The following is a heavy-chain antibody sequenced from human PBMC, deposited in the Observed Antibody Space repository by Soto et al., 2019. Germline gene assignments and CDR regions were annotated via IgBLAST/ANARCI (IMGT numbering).Heavy chain of an antibody. CDR2: TYYRSKWYN. J-gene: IGHJ4*02. D-gene: IGHD1-26*01. CDR1: GDSVSSNSAA. Sequence: QVQLHQSGPGLVKPSQTLSVTCGISGDSVSSNSAAWNWLRQSTSRGLEWLGRTYYRSKWYNDYAVSVESRITINPDTSKNHFSLQLNFVTPEDTAVYFCARGEQYSGRIFDYWGQGTLVTVSS. CDR3: ARGEQYSGRIFDY. V-gene: IGHV6-1*01.